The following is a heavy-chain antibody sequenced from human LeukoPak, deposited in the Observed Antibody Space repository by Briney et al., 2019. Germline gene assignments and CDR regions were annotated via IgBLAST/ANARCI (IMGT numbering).Heavy chain of an antibody. V-gene: IGHV3-33*01. D-gene: IGHD3-22*01. CDR2: IWYDGSNK. Sequence: PGGSLRLSCAASGFTFNNYGMHWVRQAPGKGLEWVAVIWYDGSNKYYADSVKGRFTISRDNSKNMLYLQMNSLRAEDTAVYYCGRDPSSGYYFDYWGQGTLVTVSS. CDR1: GFTFNNYG. CDR3: GRDPSSGYYFDY. J-gene: IGHJ4*02.